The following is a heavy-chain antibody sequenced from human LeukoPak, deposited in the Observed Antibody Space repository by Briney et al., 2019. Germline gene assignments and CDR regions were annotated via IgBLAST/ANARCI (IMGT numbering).Heavy chain of an antibody. V-gene: IGHV3-33*01. J-gene: IGHJ4*02. CDR2: IWYDGSNK. CDR3: VRDPEALDY. CDR1: GFTFSSYG. Sequence: GRSLRLSCAASGFTFSSYGMHWVRQAPGKGLEWVAVIWYDGSNKYYADSVKGRFTISRVNSKNTLYLQMNSLRAEDTAVYYCVRDPEALDYWGQGTQVTVSS.